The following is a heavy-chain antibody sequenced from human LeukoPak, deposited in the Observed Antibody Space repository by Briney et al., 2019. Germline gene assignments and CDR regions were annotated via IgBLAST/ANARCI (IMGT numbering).Heavy chain of an antibody. V-gene: IGHV3-23*01. CDR2: LSGSGITT. J-gene: IGHJ4*01. D-gene: IGHD6-19*01. CDR3: AKGIYSSGWSYFDY. Sequence: GGSLRLSCVAPGFTFSNYAMSWVRQAPGKGREWVSTLSGSGITTYYADSVKGRFTISRDNSKNTLYLQMNSLRAEDTAVYYCAKGIYSSGWSYFDYWGHGTLVTVSS. CDR1: GFTFSNYA.